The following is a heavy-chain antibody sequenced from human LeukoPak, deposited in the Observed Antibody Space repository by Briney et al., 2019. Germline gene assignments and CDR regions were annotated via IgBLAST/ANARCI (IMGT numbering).Heavy chain of an antibody. CDR3: AKGGGGRLMYYYYMTS. D-gene: IGHD3-16*01. Sequence: GRSLRLSCAASGFIFDDYAMHWVRQAPGKGLEWVSGITWNSDSIDYADSVKGRFTISRDNAKNSLYLQMNSLRAEDMALYYCAKGGGGRLMYYYYMTSGAKGPRSPSP. CDR2: ITWNSDSI. CDR1: GFIFDDYA. V-gene: IGHV3-9*03. J-gene: IGHJ6*03.